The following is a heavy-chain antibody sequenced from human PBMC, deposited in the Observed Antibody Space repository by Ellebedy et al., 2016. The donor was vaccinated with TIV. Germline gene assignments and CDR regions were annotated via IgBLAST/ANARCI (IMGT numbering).Heavy chain of an antibody. CDR3: ARDRSGGGGSGHYYYGTDV. CDR2: IYYSGST. CDR1: GGSISRSSYY. J-gene: IGHJ6*02. Sequence: SETLSLXXTVSGGSISRSSYYWGWIRQPPGKGLEWIASIYYSGSTYYNPSLKSRVNISVDTSKNQFSLKLSTVTAADTAVYYCARDRSGGGGSGHYYYGTDVWGQGTTVTVSS. D-gene: IGHD2-15*01. V-gene: IGHV4-39*07.